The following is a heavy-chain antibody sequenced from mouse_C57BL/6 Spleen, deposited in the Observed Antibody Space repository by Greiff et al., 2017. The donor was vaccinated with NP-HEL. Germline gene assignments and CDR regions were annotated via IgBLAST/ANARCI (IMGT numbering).Heavy chain of an antibody. J-gene: IGHJ4*01. Sequence: DVMLVESGGGLVQPGGSLSLSCAASGFTFTDYYMSWVRQPPGKALEWLGFIRNKANGYTTEYSASVKGRFTISRDNSQSILYLQMNALRAEDSATYYCAQGRFYYGNGYAMDYWGQGTSVTVSS. CDR2: IRNKANGYTT. CDR1: GFTFTDYY. V-gene: IGHV7-3*01. CDR3: AQGRFYYGNGYAMDY. D-gene: IGHD2-1*01.